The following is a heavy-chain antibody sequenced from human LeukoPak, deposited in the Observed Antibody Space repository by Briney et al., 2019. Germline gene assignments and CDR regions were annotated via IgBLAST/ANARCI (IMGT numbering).Heavy chain of an antibody. V-gene: IGHV4-34*01. D-gene: IGHD6-13*01. J-gene: IGHJ4*02. CDR2: INHSGST. Sequence: TPSETLSLTCAVYGGSFSGYYWSWIRQPPGKGLEWIGEINHSGSTNYNPSLKSRVTISVDTSKNQFSLKLSSVTAADTAVYYCARHLGQQLVLGTFDYWGQGTLVTVSS. CDR1: GGSFSGYY. CDR3: ARHLGQQLVLGTFDY.